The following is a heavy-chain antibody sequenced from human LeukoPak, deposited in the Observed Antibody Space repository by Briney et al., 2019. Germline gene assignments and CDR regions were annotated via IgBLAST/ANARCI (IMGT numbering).Heavy chain of an antibody. J-gene: IGHJ5*02. D-gene: IGHD3-10*01. CDR1: GFTFRSYW. V-gene: IGHV3-7*03. Sequence: GGSLRLSCAASGFTFRSYWMTWVRQAPGEGLEWVANIKLDGSEKYYVDSVKGRFTISRDNAKSSLYPQMNSLRAEDTAVYYCATEHYYGSGRLDPWGQGTLVTVSS. CDR3: ATEHYYGSGRLDP. CDR2: IKLDGSEK.